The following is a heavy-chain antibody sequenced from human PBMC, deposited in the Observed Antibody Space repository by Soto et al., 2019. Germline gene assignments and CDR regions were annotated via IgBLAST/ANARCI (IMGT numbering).Heavy chain of an antibody. V-gene: IGHV3-30-3*01. D-gene: IGHD6-19*01. Sequence: GGSLRLSCAASGFTFSSYAMHWVRQAPGKGLEWVAVISYDGSNKYYADSVKGRFTISRDNSKNTLYLQMNSLRAEDTAVYYCARDIIAVAGISERRDKYFDYWGQGTLVTVSS. J-gene: IGHJ4*02. CDR3: ARDIIAVAGISERRDKYFDY. CDR2: ISYDGSNK. CDR1: GFTFSSYA.